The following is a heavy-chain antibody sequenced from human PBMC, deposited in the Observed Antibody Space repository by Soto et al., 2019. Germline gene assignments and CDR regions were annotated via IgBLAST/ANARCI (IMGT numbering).Heavy chain of an antibody. J-gene: IGHJ5*02. Sequence: GGSLRLSCAASGFTFSSYSMNWVRQAPGKGLEWGSSISSSSSYIYYADSVKGRFTISRDNAKNSLYLQMNSLRAEDTAVYYCARGRYYYDSSAPTWFDPRGQGTLVTSPQ. CDR1: GFTFSSYS. D-gene: IGHD3-22*01. V-gene: IGHV3-21*01. CDR3: ARGRYYYDSSAPTWFDP. CDR2: ISSSSSYI.